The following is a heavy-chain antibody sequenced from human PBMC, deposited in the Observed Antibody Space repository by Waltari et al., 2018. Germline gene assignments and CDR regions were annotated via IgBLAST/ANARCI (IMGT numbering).Heavy chain of an antibody. CDR2: INPNSGGT. Sequence: QVQLVQSGAEVKKPGASVKVSCKASGYTFTGYYMHWVRQAPGQGLEWMGRINPNSGGTNYAQKFQGRVTMTRDTSISTAYMELSRLRSDDTAVYYCARDFSPAAYGDYVGYRGAFDPWGQGTLVTVSS. V-gene: IGHV1-2*06. J-gene: IGHJ5*02. CDR3: ARDFSPAAYGDYVGYRGAFDP. D-gene: IGHD4-17*01. CDR1: GYTFTGYY.